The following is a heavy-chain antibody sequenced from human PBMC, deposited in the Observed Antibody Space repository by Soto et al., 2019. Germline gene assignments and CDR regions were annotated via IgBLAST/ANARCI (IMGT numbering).Heavy chain of an antibody. J-gene: IGHJ3*02. Sequence: SVKVSCKASGGTFSSYTISWVRQAPGQGLEWMGRIIPILGIANYAQKFQGRVTITADKSTSTAYMELSSLRSEDTAVYYCAKKRGQYDSSGYLRHDAFDIWGQGTMVTVSS. V-gene: IGHV1-69*02. CDR2: IIPILGIA. CDR1: GGTFSSYT. D-gene: IGHD3-22*01. CDR3: AKKRGQYDSSGYLRHDAFDI.